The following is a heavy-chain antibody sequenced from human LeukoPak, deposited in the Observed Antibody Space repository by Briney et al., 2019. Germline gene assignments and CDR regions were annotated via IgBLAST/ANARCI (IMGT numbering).Heavy chain of an antibody. CDR1: GLTVSSNY. CDR3: ARERGLRYFDF. D-gene: IGHD5-12*01. CDR2: IDSGGKT. J-gene: IGHJ4*02. V-gene: IGHV3-53*04. Sequence: GGSLRLSCAVSGLTVSSNYINWVRQAPGKGLEWVSLIDSGGKTYYADSVKGRFTITRHNSENTLYLQMNSLRAEDTAVYYCARERGLRYFDFWGQGTLVTVSS.